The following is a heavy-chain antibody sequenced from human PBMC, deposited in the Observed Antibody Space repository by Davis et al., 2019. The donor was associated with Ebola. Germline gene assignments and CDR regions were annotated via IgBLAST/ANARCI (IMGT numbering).Heavy chain of an antibody. Sequence: KVSCKGSGYSFTSYWIGWVRQMPGKGLEWMGIIYPGDSDTRYSPSFQGQVTISADKSISTAYLQWSSLKASDTAMYYCARGPGGIAAAGPFDYWGQGTLVTVSS. CDR3: ARGPGGIAAAGPFDY. CDR2: IYPGDSDT. J-gene: IGHJ4*02. V-gene: IGHV5-51*01. D-gene: IGHD6-13*01. CDR1: GYSFTSYW.